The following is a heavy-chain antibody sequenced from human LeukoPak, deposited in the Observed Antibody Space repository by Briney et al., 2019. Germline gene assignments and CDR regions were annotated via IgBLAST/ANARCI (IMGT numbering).Heavy chain of an antibody. V-gene: IGHV3-53*01. J-gene: IGHJ4*02. CDR1: GFTVSSNY. CDR2: IYSGGTT. D-gene: IGHD2-21*02. Sequence: GGSLRLSCAASGFTVSSNYMSWVRQAPGKGLEWVSIIYSGGTTYCADSVKGRFTFSRDNSKNTLYLHMNSLRAEDTAVYYCARGGGDSYFDYWGQGTLVTVSS. CDR3: ARGGGDSYFDY.